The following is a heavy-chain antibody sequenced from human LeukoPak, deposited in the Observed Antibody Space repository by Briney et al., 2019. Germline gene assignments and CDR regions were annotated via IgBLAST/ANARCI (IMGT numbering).Heavy chain of an antibody. Sequence: EGSLRLSCAASGFTFSSYAMTWVRQAPGKGLEWVSAISGSGHNTYYADSVKGRFTISRDNSKNTVYLQMNSLRAEDTALYYCAKWREGTMVYFDYWGQGTLVTVSS. J-gene: IGHJ4*02. CDR2: ISGSGHNT. CDR3: AKWREGTMVYFDY. D-gene: IGHD3-10*01. V-gene: IGHV3-23*01. CDR1: GFTFSSYA.